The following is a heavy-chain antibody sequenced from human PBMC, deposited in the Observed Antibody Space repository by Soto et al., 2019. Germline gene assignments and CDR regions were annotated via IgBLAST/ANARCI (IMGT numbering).Heavy chain of an antibody. CDR2: ISGSGGST. D-gene: IGHD3-22*01. V-gene: IGHV3-23*01. CDR3: AKDQMFDAGHHYYDSSGTRDYGMDV. J-gene: IGHJ6*02. Sequence: PGGSLRLSCAASGFTFSNYAMSWVRQAPGKGLEWVSAISGSGGSTYYADSVKGRFTISRDNSKDTLYLQMNSLRAEDTAVYYCAKDQMFDAGHHYYDSSGTRDYGMDVWGQGTTVTVSS. CDR1: GFTFSNYA.